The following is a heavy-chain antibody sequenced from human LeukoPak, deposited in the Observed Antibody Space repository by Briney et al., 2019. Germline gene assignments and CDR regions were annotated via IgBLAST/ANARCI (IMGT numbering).Heavy chain of an antibody. D-gene: IGHD3-3*01. Sequence: PSETLSLTCTVSGGSITTYYWSWIRQPPGKGLEWIGYMYNTGNTNYNPSLERRVTFSLDASKNEFSLTLCSVTAADTAVYYCAKHDTLFGAAHFYMDVWGKGTTVTVSS. J-gene: IGHJ6*03. CDR3: AKHDTLFGAAHFYMDV. V-gene: IGHV4-59*08. CDR1: GGSITTYY. CDR2: MYNTGNT.